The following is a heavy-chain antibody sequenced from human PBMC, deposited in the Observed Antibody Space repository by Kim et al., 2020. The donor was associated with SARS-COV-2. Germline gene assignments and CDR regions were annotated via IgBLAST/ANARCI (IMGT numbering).Heavy chain of an antibody. D-gene: IGHD3-10*01. V-gene: IGHV2-5*01. Sequence: RCSQSLTSRLTINKDTSKNPVVLKMTNMDPVDTATYYCAHRVSFGGSFDYWGQGTLVTVSS. CDR3: AHRVSFGGSFDY. J-gene: IGHJ4*02.